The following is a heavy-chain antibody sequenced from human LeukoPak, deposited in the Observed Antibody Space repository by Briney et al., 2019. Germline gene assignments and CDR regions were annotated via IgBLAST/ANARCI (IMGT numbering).Heavy chain of an antibody. V-gene: IGHV3-23*01. CDR2: ISGSGAST. CDR3: VKGPGRYCSGGNCYPDY. D-gene: IGHD2-15*01. J-gene: IGHJ4*02. Sequence: GGSLRLSCAASGFTFSSYAMSWVRQAPGKGLEWVSAISGSGASTYYADSVKGRFTISRDNSKNTLCLQMNSLRAEDTAVYYCVKGPGRYCSGGNCYPDYWGQGTLVTVSS. CDR1: GFTFSSYA.